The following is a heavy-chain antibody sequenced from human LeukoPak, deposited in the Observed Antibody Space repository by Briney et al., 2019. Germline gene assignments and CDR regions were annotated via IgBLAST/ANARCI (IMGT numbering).Heavy chain of an antibody. Sequence: PSETLSLTCTVSGGSISSGSYYWNWIRQPPGKGLEWIGYIYYSGSTNYNPSLKSRVTISVDTSKNQFSLKLSSVTAADTAVYYCARAVYYDILTGYYWYFDYWGQGTLVTVSS. CDR2: IYYSGST. CDR3: ARAVYYDILTGYYWYFDY. J-gene: IGHJ4*02. D-gene: IGHD3-9*01. V-gene: IGHV4-61*01. CDR1: GGSISSGSYY.